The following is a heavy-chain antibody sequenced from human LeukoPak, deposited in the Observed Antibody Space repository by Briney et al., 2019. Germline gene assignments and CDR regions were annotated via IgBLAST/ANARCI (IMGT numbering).Heavy chain of an antibody. Sequence: SETLPLTCTVSGVSITSYYWSWIRQPPGKGLEWIGYIYYSGSTNYNPSLKSRVTISVDTSKNQFSLKLSSVTAADTAVYYCARDQGGSSGETYDYWGQGTLVTVSS. CDR2: IYYSGST. CDR3: ARDQGGSSGETYDY. V-gene: IGHV4-59*12. J-gene: IGHJ4*02. D-gene: IGHD3-22*01. CDR1: GVSITSYY.